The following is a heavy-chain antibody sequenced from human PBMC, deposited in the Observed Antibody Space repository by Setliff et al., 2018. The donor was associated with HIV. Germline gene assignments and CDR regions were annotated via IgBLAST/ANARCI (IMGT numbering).Heavy chain of an antibody. CDR2: VSYSGST. D-gene: IGHD3-16*01. Sequence: SETLSLTCTVSGGSINSSAYYWGWIRQPPGKGLEWIGSVSYSGSTYYNPSLKSRVTISIDTSKNQFSLKLSSVTAADTAVYFCAGGLGGAVPRPSQYSYYYMDVWGTGTTVTVSS. CDR3: AGGLGGAVPRPSQYSYYYMDV. V-gene: IGHV4-39*01. J-gene: IGHJ6*03. CDR1: GGSINSSAYY.